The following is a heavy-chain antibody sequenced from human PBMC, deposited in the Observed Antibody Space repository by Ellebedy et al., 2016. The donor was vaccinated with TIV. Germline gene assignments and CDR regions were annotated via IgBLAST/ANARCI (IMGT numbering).Heavy chain of an antibody. D-gene: IGHD6-6*01. CDR1: GYTFTSYG. Sequence: ASVKVSCXASGYTFTSYGISWVRQAPGQGLEWMGWISAYNGNTNYAQKLQGRVTMTTDTSTSTAYMELRNLRSDDTAVYYRARDGYSSSSFDYWGQGTLVTVSS. V-gene: IGHV1-18*01. CDR3: ARDGYSSSSFDY. CDR2: ISAYNGNT. J-gene: IGHJ4*02.